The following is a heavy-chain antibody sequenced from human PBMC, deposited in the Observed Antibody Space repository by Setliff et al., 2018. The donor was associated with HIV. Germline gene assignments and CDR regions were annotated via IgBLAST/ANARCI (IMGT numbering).Heavy chain of an antibody. J-gene: IGHJ5*02. CDR1: GYSISSGYY. CDR3: ARPQGGLGGGAWFDP. Sequence: PSETLSLTCAVSGYSISSGYYWGWIRQPPGKGLEWIGYIFYTGTTYYNPSLKSRVTISVDTAKNQFSLRLTSVTAADTAVYYCARPQGGLGGGAWFDPWGQGTLVTVSS. CDR2: IFYTGTT. V-gene: IGHV4-38-2*01. D-gene: IGHD3-10*01.